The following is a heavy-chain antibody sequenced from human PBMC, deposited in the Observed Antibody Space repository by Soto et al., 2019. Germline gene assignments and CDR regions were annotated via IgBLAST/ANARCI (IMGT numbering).Heavy chain of an antibody. CDR2: IKQDGSEK. D-gene: IGHD3-22*01. J-gene: IGHJ4*02. CDR3: ASYDSSGYYGY. Sequence: PGGSLRLSCAASGFTFSSYWMSWVRQAPGKGLEWVANIKQDGSEKYYVDSVKGRFTISRDNAKNSLYLQMNSLRAEDTAVYYCASYDSSGYYGYWGQGTLVTVSS. V-gene: IGHV3-7*01. CDR1: GFTFSSYW.